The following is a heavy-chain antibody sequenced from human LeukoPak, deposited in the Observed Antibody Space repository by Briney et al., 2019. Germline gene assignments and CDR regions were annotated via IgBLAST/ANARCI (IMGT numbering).Heavy chain of an antibody. J-gene: IGHJ5*02. CDR3: AKEGGRFAFGNWFDP. CDR2: ISYDGSNK. Sequence: GGSLRLSCAASGFTFSSYGMHWVRQAPGKGLEWVAVISYDGSNKYYADSVKGRFTISRDNYKNTLYLQMNSLRAEDTAVYYCAKEGGRFAFGNWFDPWGREPWSPSPQ. D-gene: IGHD3-10*01. V-gene: IGHV3-30*18. CDR1: GFTFSSYG.